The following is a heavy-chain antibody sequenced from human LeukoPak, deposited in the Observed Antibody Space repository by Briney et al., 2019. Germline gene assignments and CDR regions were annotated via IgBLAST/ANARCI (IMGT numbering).Heavy chain of an antibody. V-gene: IGHV1-2*02. CDR3: ARAGDSSGYTPLGY. CDR2: INPDSGGT. Sequence: PAASVKVSCKASGYTFTGYYMHWVRQAPGQGLEWMGWINPDSGGTNYAQKFQGRVTMTRDTSISTAYVELSRLRSDDTAVYYCARAGDSSGYTPLGYWGQGTLVTVSS. CDR1: GYTFTGYY. D-gene: IGHD3-22*01. J-gene: IGHJ4*02.